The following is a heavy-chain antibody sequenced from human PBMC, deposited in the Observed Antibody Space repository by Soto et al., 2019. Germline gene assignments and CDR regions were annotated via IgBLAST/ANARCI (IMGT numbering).Heavy chain of an antibody. V-gene: IGHV3-23*01. CDR1: GVTFSSYA. CDR3: ASASDPYCSGGSCYFDY. D-gene: IGHD2-15*01. CDR2: ISDSGGST. J-gene: IGHJ4*02. Sequence: GGSLRLSCAASGVTFSSYAMSCVRQAPGKGLDWVSAISDSGGSTYYADSVKGRFTISRDNSKNTLYLQMNSLRAEDTAVYYCASASDPYCSGGSCYFDYWGQGTLVTVSS.